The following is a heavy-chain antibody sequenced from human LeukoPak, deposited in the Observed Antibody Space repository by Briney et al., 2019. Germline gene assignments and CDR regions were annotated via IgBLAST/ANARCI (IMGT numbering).Heavy chain of an antibody. D-gene: IGHD3-3*01. CDR3: ARGKSITVPYYFDY. J-gene: IGHJ4*02. CDR1: GFTFSSYA. CDR2: ISSDGGST. Sequence: PGGSSRLSCAASGFTFSSYAMHWVRQAPGKGLEFVSAISSDGGSTYHANSVKGRFAISRDISKNTLYLQMDSLRPEDMAVYYCARGKSITVPYYFDYWGQGTPAPVSS. V-gene: IGHV3-64*01.